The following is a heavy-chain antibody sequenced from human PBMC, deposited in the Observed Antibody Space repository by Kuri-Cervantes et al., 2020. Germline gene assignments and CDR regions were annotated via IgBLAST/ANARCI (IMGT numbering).Heavy chain of an antibody. D-gene: IGHD7-27*01. J-gene: IGHJ6*02. CDR1: GFTFSSYG. Sequence: LSLTCAASGFTFSSYGMHWVRQAPGKGLEWVANINYHGSQKYYVDSVKGRFTISRDNAKNSLYLQMNSLRAEDTAVYYCARVWADYYYYYGMDVWGQGTTVTVSS. CDR3: ARVWADYYYYYGMDV. V-gene: IGHV3-7*01. CDR2: INYHGSQK.